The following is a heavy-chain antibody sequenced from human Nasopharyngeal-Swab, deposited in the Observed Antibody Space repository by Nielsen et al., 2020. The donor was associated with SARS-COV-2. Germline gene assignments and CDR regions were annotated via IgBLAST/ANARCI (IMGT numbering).Heavy chain of an antibody. CDR1: GASISSSSYY. D-gene: IGHD2-15*01. V-gene: IGHV4-39*01. Sequence: SQTLSPTCTVSGASISSSSYYWGWTRQPPGKGLEWIGRIYYSGSTYYNPSLKSRVTISVDTSKNQFSLKLSSVTAADTAVYYCARQDWSGGSCYSPYWFDPWGQGTLVTVSS. J-gene: IGHJ5*02. CDR2: IYYSGST. CDR3: ARQDWSGGSCYSPYWFDP.